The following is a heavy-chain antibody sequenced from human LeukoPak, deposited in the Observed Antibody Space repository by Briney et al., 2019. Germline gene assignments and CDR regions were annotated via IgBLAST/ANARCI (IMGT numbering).Heavy chain of an antibody. J-gene: IGHJ4*02. D-gene: IGHD6-13*01. CDR1: XXXXXSXA. Sequence: PGGSLRLSCAASXXXXXSXAXSXVRQAXXXXXEWVSAISGSGGSTYYADSVKGRFTISRDNSKNTLYLQMNSLRAEDTAVYYCAKGRIAAAGYWGQGTLVTVSS. CDR2: ISGSGGST. V-gene: IGHV3-23*01. CDR3: AKGRIAAAGY.